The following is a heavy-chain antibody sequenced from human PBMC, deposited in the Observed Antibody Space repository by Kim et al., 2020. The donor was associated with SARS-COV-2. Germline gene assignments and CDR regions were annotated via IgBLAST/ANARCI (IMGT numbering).Heavy chain of an antibody. D-gene: IGHD6-19*01. CDR2: IGSTSENI. Sequence: VSLRLSCVASGFNFGTYAMLWVRQAPGKGLEWVSRIGSTSENIFYADSVKGRFTTSRDNSKNTVFLHLNSLRDEDKAIYYCVKGRSTVPGSKDLDYWGQGTLVTVSS. V-gene: IGHV3-23*01. CDR3: VKGRSTVPGSKDLDY. CDR1: GFNFGTYA. J-gene: IGHJ4*02.